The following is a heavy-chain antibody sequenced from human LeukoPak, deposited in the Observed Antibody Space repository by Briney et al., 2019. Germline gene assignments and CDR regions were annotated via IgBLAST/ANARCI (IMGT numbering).Heavy chain of an antibody. J-gene: IGHJ4*02. D-gene: IGHD5-12*01. CDR3: ARARDHIVATNFDY. V-gene: IGHV1-2*02. CDR2: INPNSGGT. CDR1: GYTFTGYY. Sequence: ASVKVSCKAPGYTFTGYYMHWVRQAPGQGLEWMGWINPNSGGTNYAQKFQGRVTMPRDTSISTAYMELSSLRSDDTAAYYCARARDHIVATNFDYWGQGTLVTVSS.